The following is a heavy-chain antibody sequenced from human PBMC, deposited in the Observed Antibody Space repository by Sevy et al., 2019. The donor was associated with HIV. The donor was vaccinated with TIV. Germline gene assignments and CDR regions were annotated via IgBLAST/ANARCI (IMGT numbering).Heavy chain of an antibody. CDR3: ARVWAPYGSGSYPFDY. Sequence: SQTLSLTCAISGDSVSSNSAAWNWIRQSPSRGLEWLGRTYYRSKWYNDYAVSVKSRITINPGTSKNQFSLQLNSVTPEDTAVYYCARVWAPYGSGSYPFDYWGQGTLVTVSS. J-gene: IGHJ4*02. D-gene: IGHD3-10*01. V-gene: IGHV6-1*01. CDR2: TYYRSKWYN. CDR1: GDSVSSNSAA.